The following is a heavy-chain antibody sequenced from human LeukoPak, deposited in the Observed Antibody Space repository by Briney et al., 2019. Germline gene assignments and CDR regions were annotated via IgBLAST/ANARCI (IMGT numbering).Heavy chain of an antibody. V-gene: IGHV4-61*08. Sequence: SETLSLTCTVSGGSISSGGYYWSWIRQPPGKGLEWIGYIYYSGSTNYNPPLKSRVTISVDTSKNQFSLKLSSVTAADTAVYYCARDLNGFDYWGQGTLVTVSS. D-gene: IGHD1-1*01. J-gene: IGHJ4*02. CDR1: GGSISSGGYY. CDR3: ARDLNGFDY. CDR2: IYYSGST.